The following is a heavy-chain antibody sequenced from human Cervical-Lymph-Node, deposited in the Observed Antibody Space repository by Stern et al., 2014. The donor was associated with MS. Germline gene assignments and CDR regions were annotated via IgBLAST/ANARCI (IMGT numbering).Heavy chain of an antibody. V-gene: IGHV3-30*18. CDR3: AKSARNYYYYGVDV. CDR1: GFTFRDYG. CDR2: VSYDGNNN. Sequence: VHLVESGGGVVQPGRSLRLSCAGSGFTFRDYGIHWVRQAPGKGLEWPAVVSYDGNNNHYADSVRGRFTVSRDNSRNTLYLQMSSLRPEDTAIYYCAKSARNYYYYGVDVWGQGTTVTV. J-gene: IGHJ6*02.